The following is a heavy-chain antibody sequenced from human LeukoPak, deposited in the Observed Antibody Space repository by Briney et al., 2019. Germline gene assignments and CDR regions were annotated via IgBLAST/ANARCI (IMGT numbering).Heavy chain of an antibody. CDR1: GFTFSGYE. CDR2: ICGRGVTT. J-gene: IGHJ4*02. D-gene: IGHD3-10*01. Sequence: PGGSLRLSCGASGFTFSGYEMNWVRQAPGKGLEWIAYICGRGVTTYFADSVKGRFTISRDDAKNLLYLQMNNLRAEDTAVYYCARDLNYYGSGNYVPGLPDYWGQGTLVTVSS. CDR3: ARDLNYYGSGNYVPGLPDY. V-gene: IGHV3-48*03.